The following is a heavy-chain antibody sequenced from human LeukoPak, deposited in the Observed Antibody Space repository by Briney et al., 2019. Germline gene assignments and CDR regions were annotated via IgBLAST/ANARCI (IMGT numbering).Heavy chain of an antibody. CDR3: VRLSVVSPHRYFDL. CDR2: IYDNGNT. D-gene: IGHD4-23*01. V-gene: IGHV4-59*08. Sequence: SETLSLTCTVSGGSISGYIWSWIRQPPGKGLEGIAYIYDNGNTNYNPSLKSRVTIALDTSKTQFSLRLNSVTAADTAVYYCVRLSVVSPHRYFDLWGRGTLVTVSS. J-gene: IGHJ2*01. CDR1: GGSISGYI.